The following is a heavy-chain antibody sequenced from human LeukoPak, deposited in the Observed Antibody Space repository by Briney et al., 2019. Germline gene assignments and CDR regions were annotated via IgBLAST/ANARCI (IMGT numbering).Heavy chain of an antibody. CDR2: INPNSGGT. Sequence: GSVKVSCKASGYTFTGYYMHWVRQPPGQGLEWMGWINPNSGGTNYAQKFQGRVTMTRDTSISTAYMELSRLRSDDTAVYYCARDRPGYSSGWYSDYWGQGTLVTVSS. D-gene: IGHD6-19*01. V-gene: IGHV1-2*02. CDR3: ARDRPGYSSGWYSDY. CDR1: GYTFTGYY. J-gene: IGHJ4*02.